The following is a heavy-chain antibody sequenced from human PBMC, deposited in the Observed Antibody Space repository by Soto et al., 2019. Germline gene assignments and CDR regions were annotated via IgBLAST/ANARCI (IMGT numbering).Heavy chain of an antibody. D-gene: IGHD6-13*01. CDR3: ATSTWYAFDI. CDR2: ISGSSDFL. V-gene: IGHV3-21*01. Sequence: EVQLVESGGGLVKPGGSLRLSCAASGFTFSNSIINWVRQAPGQWLEWVSSISGSSDFLYYADSVKGRFTISRDTATNSLYLQMNRLRAEDKAVYYCATSTWYAFDIWGQGTMVTVSS. J-gene: IGHJ3*02. CDR1: GFTFSNSI.